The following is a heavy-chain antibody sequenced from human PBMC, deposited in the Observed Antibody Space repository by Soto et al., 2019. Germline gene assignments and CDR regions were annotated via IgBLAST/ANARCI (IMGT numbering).Heavy chain of an antibody. J-gene: IGHJ3*02. CDR3: ARPVTFWSGYYGRQDAFDI. D-gene: IGHD3-3*01. V-gene: IGHV1-69*02. Sequence: GASVKVSCKASGGTFSSYTISWVRQAPGQGLEWMGRIIPILGIANYAQKFQGRVTITADKSTSTAYMELSSLRSEDTAVYYCARPVTFWSGYYGRQDAFDIWGQGTMVTVAS. CDR2: IIPILGIA. CDR1: GGTFSSYT.